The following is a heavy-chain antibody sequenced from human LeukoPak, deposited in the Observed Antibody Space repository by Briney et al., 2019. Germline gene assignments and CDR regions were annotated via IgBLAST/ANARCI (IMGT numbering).Heavy chain of an antibody. CDR2: IYHSGST. Sequence: PSETLSLTCAVSGGSISSSNWWSWVRQPPGKGLEWIGEIYHSGSTNYNPSLKSRVTISVDTSKNQFSLKLSSVTAADTAVYYCARDAIVVVPAATGYYYYYMDVWGKGTTVTVSS. J-gene: IGHJ6*03. CDR3: ARDAIVVVPAATGYYYYYMDV. D-gene: IGHD2-2*01. V-gene: IGHV4-4*02. CDR1: GGSISSSNW.